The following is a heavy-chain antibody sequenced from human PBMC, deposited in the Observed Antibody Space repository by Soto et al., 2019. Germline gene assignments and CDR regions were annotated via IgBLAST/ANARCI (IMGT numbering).Heavy chain of an antibody. CDR1: GGSFSGYY. CDR2: INHSGST. CDR3: ARGGCSSTSCYERNNWFDP. J-gene: IGHJ5*02. Sequence: SETLSLTCAVYGGSFSGYYWSWIRQPPGKGLEWIGEINHSGSTNYNPSLKSRVTISVDTSKNQFSLKLSSVTAADTAVYYCARGGCSSTSCYERNNWFDPWGQGTLVTVSS. D-gene: IGHD2-2*01. V-gene: IGHV4-34*01.